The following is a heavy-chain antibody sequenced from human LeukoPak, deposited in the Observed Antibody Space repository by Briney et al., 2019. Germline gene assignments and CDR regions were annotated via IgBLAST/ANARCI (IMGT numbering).Heavy chain of an antibody. J-gene: IGHJ3*02. CDR3: ARAEWRANAFDI. D-gene: IGHD3-3*01. CDR2: IYSGGST. V-gene: IGHV3-53*01. CDR1: GFTVSSNY. Sequence: GGSLRLSCAASGFTVSSNYMSWVRQAPGKGLEWVSVIYSGGSTYYADSVKGRFTISRDNSKNTLYLQMNSLRAEDTAVYYCARAEWRANAFDIWGQGTMVTVSS.